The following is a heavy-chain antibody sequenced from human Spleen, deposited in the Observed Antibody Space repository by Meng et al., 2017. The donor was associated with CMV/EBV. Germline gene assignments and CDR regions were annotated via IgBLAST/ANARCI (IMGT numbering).Heavy chain of an antibody. V-gene: IGHV3-30*04. CDR3: AKDNSLRYPDY. CDR1: GFTFSSYA. D-gene: IGHD4-17*01. Sequence: GESLKISCAASGFTFSSYAMHWVRQAPGKGLEWVAVISYDGSNKYYADSVKGRFTISRDNSKNTLFLHMNSLRAEDTAVYYCAKDNSLRYPDYWGQGTLVTVSS. J-gene: IGHJ4*02. CDR2: ISYDGSNK.